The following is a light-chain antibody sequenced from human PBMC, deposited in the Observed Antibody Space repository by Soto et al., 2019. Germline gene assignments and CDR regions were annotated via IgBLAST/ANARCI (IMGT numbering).Light chain of an antibody. Sequence: EIVMTQSPATLSVSPGERATLSCRASQSVSSYLAWYQQKPGQAPRLLIYDASNRATGIPARFSGSGSGTDFTLTISSLEPEDFAVDDCQHRSNWPPFGQGTRLEIK. J-gene: IGKJ5*01. CDR3: QHRSNWPP. CDR2: DAS. CDR1: QSVSSY. V-gene: IGKV3-11*01.